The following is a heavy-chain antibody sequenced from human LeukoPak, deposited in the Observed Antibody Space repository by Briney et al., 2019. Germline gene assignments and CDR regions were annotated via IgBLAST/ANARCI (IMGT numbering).Heavy chain of an antibody. CDR3: ARDYNYYYDSSGRVPSY. V-gene: IGHV1-18*01. Sequence: ASVKVSCKASGYTFTSYGISWVRQAPGQGLEWMGWISAYNGNTNYAQKLQGRATMTTDTSTSTAYMELRSLRSDDTAVYYCARDYNYYYDSSGRVPSYWGQGTLATVSS. CDR1: GYTFTSYG. CDR2: ISAYNGNT. J-gene: IGHJ4*02. D-gene: IGHD3-22*01.